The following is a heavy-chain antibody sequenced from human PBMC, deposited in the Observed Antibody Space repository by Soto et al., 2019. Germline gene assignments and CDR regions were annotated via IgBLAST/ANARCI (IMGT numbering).Heavy chain of an antibody. D-gene: IGHD2-21*01. CDR3: ARHAYCGGDCYNPEYFQH. V-gene: IGHV4-59*08. CDR1: GGSISSYY. CDR2: IYYSGST. Sequence: PSETLSLTCTVSGGSISSYYWSWIRQPPGKGLEWIGYIYYSGSTNYNPSLKSRVTISVDTSKNQFSLKLSSVTAADTAVYYCARHAYCGGDCYNPEYFQHWGQGTLVTVSS. J-gene: IGHJ1*01.